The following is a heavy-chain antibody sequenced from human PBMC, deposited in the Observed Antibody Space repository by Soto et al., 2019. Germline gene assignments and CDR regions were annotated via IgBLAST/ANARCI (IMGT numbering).Heavy chain of an antibody. V-gene: IGHV1-3*01. D-gene: IGHD5-12*01. Sequence: QVQLVQSGAEVKKPGASVKVSCKASGYTFTNYAMLWVRQAPGQRLEWMGWINAGNGNTKYSQKFQGRVTITRDTSASTAYMELSSLRSEDTAVYYCARAQNLEMATPWGQGTLVTVSS. J-gene: IGHJ4*02. CDR2: INAGNGNT. CDR3: ARAQNLEMATP. CDR1: GYTFTNYA.